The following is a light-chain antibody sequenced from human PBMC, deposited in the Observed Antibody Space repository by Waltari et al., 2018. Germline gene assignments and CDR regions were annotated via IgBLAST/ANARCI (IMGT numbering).Light chain of an antibody. CDR2: EVS. J-gene: IGLJ3*02. CDR1: SSDVGGYNY. CDR3: GSYAGSNILV. Sequence: QSALTQPPSASGSPGQSVTISCTGTSSDVGGYNYVSWYQQHPGKAPNLMMFEVSKRPSGVPVRFSGSQAGNTASLTVSGLQAEDEADSYCGSYAGSNILVFGGGTKLTVL. V-gene: IGLV2-8*01.